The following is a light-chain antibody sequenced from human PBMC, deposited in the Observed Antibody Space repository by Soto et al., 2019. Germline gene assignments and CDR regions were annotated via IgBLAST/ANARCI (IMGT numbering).Light chain of an antibody. V-gene: IGKV3-20*01. CDR1: QSVSSNY. CDR3: QQYGNSPRYT. CDR2: DAS. J-gene: IGKJ2*01. Sequence: EIVLTQSPGTLSLSPGERATLSCRASQSVSSNYLAWYQHKPGQAPRLLIHDASPRATGIPDRFSGSGSGADFTLTISRLEPEDFAVYYCQQYGNSPRYTFGQGTKLEIK.